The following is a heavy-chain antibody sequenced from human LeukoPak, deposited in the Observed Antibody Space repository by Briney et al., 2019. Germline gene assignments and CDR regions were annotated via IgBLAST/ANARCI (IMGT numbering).Heavy chain of an antibody. Sequence: GGSLRLSCAASGFTVSDNYMSWVRQAPGKGLEWVSSISSSSSYIYYADSVKGRFTISRDNAKNSLYLQMNSLRAEDTAVYYCARTDYDILTGYYMGETNWFDPWGQGTLVTVSS. CDR1: GFTVSDNY. CDR2: ISSSSSYI. J-gene: IGHJ5*02. D-gene: IGHD3-9*01. V-gene: IGHV3-21*01. CDR3: ARTDYDILTGYYMGETNWFDP.